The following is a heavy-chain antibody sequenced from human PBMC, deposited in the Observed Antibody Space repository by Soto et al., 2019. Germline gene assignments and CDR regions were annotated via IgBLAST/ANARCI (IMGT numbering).Heavy chain of an antibody. V-gene: IGHV5-51*01. CDR3: ARIREQLVPPPNLSDFVAEYYHHGMDV. D-gene: IGHD6-13*01. CDR1: GYSFTSYW. J-gene: IGHJ6*02. Sequence: PGESLKISCKGSGYSFTSYWIGWVRQMPGKGLEWMGIIYPGDSDTRYSPSFQGQVTISADKSISTAYLQWSSLKASDTAMYYCARIREQLVPPPNLSDFVAEYYHHGMDVWGQGTTVTVSS. CDR2: IYPGDSDT.